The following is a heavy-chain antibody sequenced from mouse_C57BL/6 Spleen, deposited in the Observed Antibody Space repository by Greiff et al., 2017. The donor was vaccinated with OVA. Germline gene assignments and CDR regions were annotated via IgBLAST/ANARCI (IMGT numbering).Heavy chain of an antibody. CDR1: GYTFTDYY. Sequence: EVQLQQSGPVLVKPGASVKMSCKASGYTFTDYYMNWVKQSHGKSLEWIGVINPYNGGTSYNQKFKGKDTLTVDKSSSTAYMELNSLTSEDSAVYYCARERDYDRTVFAYWGQGTLVTVSA. D-gene: IGHD2-4*01. V-gene: IGHV1-19*01. CDR2: INPYNGGT. CDR3: ARERDYDRTVFAY. J-gene: IGHJ3*01.